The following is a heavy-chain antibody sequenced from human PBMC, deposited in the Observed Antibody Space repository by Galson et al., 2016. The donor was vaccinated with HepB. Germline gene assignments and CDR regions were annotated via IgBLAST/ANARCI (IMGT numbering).Heavy chain of an antibody. J-gene: IGHJ3*02. Sequence: SLRLSCAASGFTFSSYWMHWVRQPPGKGLVWVSCINSDGSRTSYADSVKGRFTISRDNAKNRLYLQMNSLRAEDTAVYYCTRGGVMIRAIRTYDGFSIWGQGTKVTVSS. V-gene: IGHV3-74*01. CDR3: TRGGVMIRAIRTYDGFSI. CDR2: INSDGSRT. CDR1: GFTFSSYW. D-gene: IGHD3-10*01.